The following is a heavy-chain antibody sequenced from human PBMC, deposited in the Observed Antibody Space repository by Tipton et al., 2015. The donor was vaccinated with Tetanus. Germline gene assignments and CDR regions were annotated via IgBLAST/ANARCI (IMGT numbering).Heavy chain of an antibody. CDR2: ISGSGNTM. J-gene: IGHJ5*02. CDR1: GFSFSDSF. Sequence: SLRLSCAGSGFSFSDSFMSWIRQAPGKGLEWVSYISGSGNTMYLAEPMKGRMTTSRDNAKRSLYLEMNNLRVEDTAVYYCVNFATSWGQGTLVTVSS. CDR3: VNFATS. V-gene: IGHV3-11*01.